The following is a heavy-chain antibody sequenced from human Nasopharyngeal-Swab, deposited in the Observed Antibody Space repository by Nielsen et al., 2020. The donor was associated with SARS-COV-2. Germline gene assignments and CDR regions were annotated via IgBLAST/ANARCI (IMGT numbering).Heavy chain of an antibody. CDR2: IFYSGSD. CDR3: VRVSVDTGYRWFDP. Sequence: RQAPGKGLEWIGNIFYSGSDYYTPSLNGRATISVDTSNNQFSLNLDSVTAADTAIYYCVRVSVDTGYRWFDPWGPGTLVTVSS. D-gene: IGHD3-9*01. J-gene: IGHJ5*02. V-gene: IGHV4-39*07.